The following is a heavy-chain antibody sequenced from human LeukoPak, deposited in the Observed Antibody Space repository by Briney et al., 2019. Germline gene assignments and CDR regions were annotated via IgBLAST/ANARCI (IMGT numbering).Heavy chain of an antibody. CDR1: GGSISGYY. D-gene: IGHD1-14*01. Sequence: SETLSLTCTVSGGSISGYYWSWIRQPPGKGLEWIGYIYYSGSTNYNPSLKSRVTISVDTSKNQFSLKLSSVTAADTAVYYCARQPELGWFDPWGQGTLVTVSS. CDR2: IYYSGST. V-gene: IGHV4-59*01. J-gene: IGHJ5*02. CDR3: ARQPELGWFDP.